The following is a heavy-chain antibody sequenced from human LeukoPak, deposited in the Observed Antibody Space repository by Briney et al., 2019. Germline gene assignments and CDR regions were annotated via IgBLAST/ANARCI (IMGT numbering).Heavy chain of an antibody. D-gene: IGHD6-13*01. CDR3: ARDVVAAPGTWDY. J-gene: IGHJ4*02. CDR2: INHSGST. Sequence: SETLSLTCAVYGGSFSGYYWSWIRQPPGKGLEWIGEINHSGSTNYNPSLKSRVTISVGTSKNQFSLKLSSVTAADTAVYYCARDVVAAPGTWDYWGQGTLVTVSS. V-gene: IGHV4-34*01. CDR1: GGSFSGYY.